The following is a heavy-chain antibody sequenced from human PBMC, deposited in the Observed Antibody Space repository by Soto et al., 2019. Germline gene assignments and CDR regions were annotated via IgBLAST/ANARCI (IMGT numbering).Heavy chain of an antibody. J-gene: IGHJ5*02. Sequence: EASVKVSCKASGGTFSSHYIHWGRHAPGQGLEWMGTIYPGGVNIGYAQKFQGRVTMTKDTSTTTVYMELNSLTSEDTAVYYCARYCSGGNRNPNWFDPWGQGTLVTVS. CDR3: ARYCSGGNRNPNWFDP. D-gene: IGHD2-15*01. CDR1: GGTFSSHY. V-gene: IGHV1-46*01. CDR2: IYPGGVNI.